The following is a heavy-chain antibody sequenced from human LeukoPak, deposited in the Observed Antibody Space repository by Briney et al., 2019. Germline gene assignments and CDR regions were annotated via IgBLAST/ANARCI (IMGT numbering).Heavy chain of an antibody. D-gene: IGHD5-24*01. V-gene: IGHV3-53*01. CDR2: IYSSGAT. CDR3: VRMASNYYGMDV. J-gene: IGHJ6*02. CDR1: GYTVSSNY. Sequence: PGGSLRLSCAASGYTVSSNYMSWVRQAPGKGLEWVSSIYSSGATYYADSVKGRFTVSRDNSKNTLYVQMNSLRDDDTAVYYCVRMASNYYGMDVWGQGTTVTVSS.